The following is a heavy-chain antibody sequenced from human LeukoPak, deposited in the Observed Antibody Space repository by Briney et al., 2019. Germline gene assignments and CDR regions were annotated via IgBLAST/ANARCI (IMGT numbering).Heavy chain of an antibody. J-gene: IGHJ4*02. V-gene: IGHV5-51*01. D-gene: IGHD3-22*01. CDR3: ARQAYYDSSGYSTIEDY. CDR2: IYPGDSDT. Sequence: GASLQISGKGSGSIFTSYWIGWVRQLPGKGLEWMGIIYPGDSDTRYSPSFQGQVTISAEKSSRTAILQWSSLKASDTAMYYCARQAYYDSSGYSTIEDYWGQGTLVTVSS. CDR1: GSIFTSYW.